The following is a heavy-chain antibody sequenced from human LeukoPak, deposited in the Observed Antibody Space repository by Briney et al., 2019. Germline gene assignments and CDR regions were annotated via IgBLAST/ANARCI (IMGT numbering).Heavy chain of an antibody. Sequence: PSETLSLTCTVSGGSRSGSSSYYWGWIRQPPGKGLGWMGNIYYGGSDYYNASLKRRLTISFGAYKNRFPLKLISVTAADTAVFYCARLHARATVDDYCCRGTLVTVSS. CDR3: ARLHARATVDDY. CDR2: IYYGGSD. CDR1: GGSRSGSSSYY. V-gene: IGHV4-39*06. D-gene: IGHD4-11*01. J-gene: IGHJ4*02.